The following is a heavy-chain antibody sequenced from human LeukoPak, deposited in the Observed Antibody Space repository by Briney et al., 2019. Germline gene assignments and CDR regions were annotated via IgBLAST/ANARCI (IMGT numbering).Heavy chain of an antibody. D-gene: IGHD2-15*01. V-gene: IGHV4-4*07. CDR3: ARDVGEGYCSGGSCSDY. J-gene: IGHJ4*02. Sequence: SETLSLTCTVSGGSINNYQWSWIRQPAGKGLEWIGRIYNTGSTNYNPSLKSRVTMSMDTSKNQFSLKLRSVTAADTAVYYCARDVGEGYCSGGSCSDYWGQGTLVTVSS. CDR1: GGSINNYQ. CDR2: IYNTGST.